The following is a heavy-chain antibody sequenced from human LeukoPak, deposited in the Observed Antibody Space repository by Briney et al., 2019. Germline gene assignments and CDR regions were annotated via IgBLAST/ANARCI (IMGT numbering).Heavy chain of an antibody. D-gene: IGHD3-10*01. CDR3: ARDTDFGFDY. J-gene: IGHJ4*02. V-gene: IGHV3-48*02. Sequence: GGSLRLSCAASGFTFSSFSMNWVRQAPGKGLEWVSYFSTSSGTISYADSVKGRFTISRDDAKNSLYLQMNSVRDEDTAVYYCARDTDFGFDYWGQGPLVTVSS. CDR1: GFTFSSFS. CDR2: FSTSSGTI.